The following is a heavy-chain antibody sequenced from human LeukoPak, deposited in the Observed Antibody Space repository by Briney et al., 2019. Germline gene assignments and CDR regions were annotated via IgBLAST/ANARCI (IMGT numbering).Heavy chain of an antibody. V-gene: IGHV1-8*03. D-gene: IGHD1-26*01. J-gene: IGHJ3*02. Sequence: GASVKVSCKASGYTFTSYDINWVRQATGQGLEWMGWMNPNSGNTGYAQKFQGRVTITRNTSISTAYMELSSLRSEDTAVYYCARVGPLYSGSDSAFDIWGQGTMVTVSS. CDR3: ARVGPLYSGSDSAFDI. CDR1: GYTFTSYD. CDR2: MNPNSGNT.